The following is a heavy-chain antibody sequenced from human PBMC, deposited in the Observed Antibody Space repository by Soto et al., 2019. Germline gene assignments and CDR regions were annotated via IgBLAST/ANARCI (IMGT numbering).Heavy chain of an antibody. D-gene: IGHD5-12*01. V-gene: IGHV2-5*02. CDR3: AHRSRGYAYYFDQ. CDR1: GFSLSTRGVG. CDR2: IFWDDDK. Sequence: QITLKESGPTLVKPTQTLTLTCSFSGFSLSTRGVGVGWIRQPPGKALEWLALIFWDDDKWYSPSLRSRLTSTEDTSKNQVVLTMTNMDPVATATYSCAHRSRGYAYYFDQWGQGPLVTVSS. J-gene: IGHJ4*02.